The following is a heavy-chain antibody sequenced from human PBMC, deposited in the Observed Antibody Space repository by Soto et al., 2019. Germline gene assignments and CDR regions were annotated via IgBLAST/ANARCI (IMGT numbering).Heavy chain of an antibody. D-gene: IGHD6-13*01. V-gene: IGHV3-21*01. CDR2: ISSSSSYI. CDR1: GFTFGSFA. Sequence: GVSLRLSCAASGFTFGSFAMSWVGQGPEKGLEWVSSISSSSSYIYYADSVKGRFTISRDNAKNSLYLQMNSLRAEDTAVYYCANQGRRWYYFDSWGQGTLLTVSS. CDR3: ANQGRRWYYFDS. J-gene: IGHJ4*02.